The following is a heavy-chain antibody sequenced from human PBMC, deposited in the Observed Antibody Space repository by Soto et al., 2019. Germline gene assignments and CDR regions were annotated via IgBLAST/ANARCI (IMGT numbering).Heavy chain of an antibody. CDR3: AKPREVRGVGPED. CDR1: GFTFRGYV. J-gene: IGHJ4*02. Sequence: PGGSLRLSCAASGFTFRGYVISWFRQTPGKGLEWVSDISGSGDNANYGDSVKGRFTISRDDPKKTVYLQMNSLRAEDAAVYYCAKPREVRGVGPEDWGPGTLVTVSS. CDR2: ISGSGDNA. D-gene: IGHD3-10*01. V-gene: IGHV3-23*01.